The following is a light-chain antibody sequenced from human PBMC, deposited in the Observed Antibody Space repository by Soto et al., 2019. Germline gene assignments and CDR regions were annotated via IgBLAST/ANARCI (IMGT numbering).Light chain of an antibody. CDR2: AAS. CDR3: QQANSLPLT. Sequence: DIQMTQSPSSVSASVGDRVTITCRASQGISSWLAWYQQKPGKAPKLLIYAASSLQSGARSRFSGTGSGTDFPRTLSSLKAEEFETYYCQQANSLPLTFGGGKKVEIK. CDR1: QGISSW. V-gene: IGKV1-12*01. J-gene: IGKJ4*01.